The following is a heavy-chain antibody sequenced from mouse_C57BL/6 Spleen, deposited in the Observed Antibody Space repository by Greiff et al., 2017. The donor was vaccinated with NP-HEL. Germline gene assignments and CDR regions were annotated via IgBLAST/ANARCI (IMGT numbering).Heavy chain of an antibody. V-gene: IGHV3-6*01. CDR1: GYSITSGYY. J-gene: IGHJ4*01. CDR3: ARALYYYGSSYGAMDY. CDR2: ISYDGSN. Sequence: EVQRVESGPGLVKPSQSLSLTCSVTGYSITSGYYWNWIRQFPGNKLEWMGYISYDGSNNYNPSLKNRISITRDTSKNQFFLKLNSVTTEDTATYYCARALYYYGSSYGAMDYWGQGTSVTVSS. D-gene: IGHD1-1*01.